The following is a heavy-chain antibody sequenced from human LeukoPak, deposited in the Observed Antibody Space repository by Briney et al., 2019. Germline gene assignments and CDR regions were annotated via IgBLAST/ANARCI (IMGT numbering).Heavy chain of an antibody. CDR2: IYYSGST. V-gene: IGHV4-59*12. CDR3: ARGDSSGYYPFDY. J-gene: IGHJ4*02. Sequence: SSETLSLTCTVSGGSISSYYWSWIRQPPGKGLEWIGYIYYSGSTNYNPSLKSRVTISVDTSKNQFSLKLSSVTAADTAVYYCARGDSSGYYPFDYWGQGTLVTVSS. D-gene: IGHD3-22*01. CDR1: GGSISSYY.